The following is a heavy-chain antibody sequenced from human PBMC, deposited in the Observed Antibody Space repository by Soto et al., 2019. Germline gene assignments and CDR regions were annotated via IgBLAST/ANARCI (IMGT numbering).Heavy chain of an antibody. V-gene: IGHV3-48*04. CDR3: AGDPGIAAAGMDY. J-gene: IGHJ4*02. Sequence: EVQLVESGGGLIQPGGSLRLSCAASGFSFNTYAMNWVRQAPGKGLEWISYISSSSSRIYYADSVKGRFTLSRDNAKNSLSLQMNSLRSEDAAVYYCAGDPGIAAAGMDYWGQGTLVTVSS. D-gene: IGHD6-25*01. CDR2: ISSSSSRI. CDR1: GFSFNTYA.